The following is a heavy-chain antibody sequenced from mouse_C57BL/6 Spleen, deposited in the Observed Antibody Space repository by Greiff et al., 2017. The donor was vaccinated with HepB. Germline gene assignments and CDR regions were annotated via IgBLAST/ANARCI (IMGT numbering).Heavy chain of an antibody. D-gene: IGHD2-3*01. CDR3: ARVDGYYQAWFAY. J-gene: IGHJ3*01. V-gene: IGHV5-4*01. CDR2: ISDGGSYT. Sequence: EVQGVESGGGLVKPGGSLKLSCAASGFTFSSYAMSWVRQTPEKRLEWVATISDGGSYTYYPDNVKGRFTISRDNAKNNLYLQMSHLKSEDTAMYYCARVDGYYQAWFAYWGQGTLVTVSA. CDR1: GFTFSSYA.